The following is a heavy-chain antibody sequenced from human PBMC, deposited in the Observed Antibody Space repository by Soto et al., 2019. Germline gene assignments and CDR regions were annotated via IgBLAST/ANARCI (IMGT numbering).Heavy chain of an antibody. CDR2: ISYDGSNK. CDR3: AIRRDGYKSGGYFDY. D-gene: IGHD5-12*01. CDR1: GFTFSSYA. J-gene: IGHJ4*02. Sequence: QVQLVESGGGVVQPGRSLRLSCAASGFTFSSYAMHWVRQAPGKGLEWVAVISYDGSNKYYADSVKGRFTISRDNSKNTLYLQMNSLRAEDTAVYYCAIRRDGYKSGGYFDYWGQGTLVTVSS. V-gene: IGHV3-30-3*01.